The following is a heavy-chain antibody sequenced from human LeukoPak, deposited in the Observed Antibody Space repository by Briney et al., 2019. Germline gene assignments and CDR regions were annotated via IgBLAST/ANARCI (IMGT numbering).Heavy chain of an antibody. Sequence: SETLSLTCAVYGGSFSGYYWSWIRQPPGKGLEWIGEINHSGGTNYNPSLKSRVTISVDTSKNQFSLKLSSVTAADTAVYYCARQMATIRPWFDPWGQGTLVTVSS. V-gene: IGHV4-34*01. CDR1: GGSFSGYY. D-gene: IGHD5-24*01. J-gene: IGHJ5*02. CDR2: INHSGGT. CDR3: ARQMATIRPWFDP.